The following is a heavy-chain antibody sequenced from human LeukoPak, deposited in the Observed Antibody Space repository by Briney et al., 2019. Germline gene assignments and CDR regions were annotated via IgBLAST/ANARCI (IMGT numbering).Heavy chain of an antibody. V-gene: IGHV3-21*01. D-gene: IGHD3-22*01. Sequence: GSLRLSCAASGFTFSSYRMNWVRQAPGKGLEWVSSISSGSSYIYYADSVKGRFTISRDNAKNSLYLQMNSLRAEDTAVYYCARSNYYDSSGSDHWGQGSLVTVSS. CDR1: GFTFSSYR. CDR3: ARSNYYDSSGSDH. CDR2: ISSGSSYI. J-gene: IGHJ4*02.